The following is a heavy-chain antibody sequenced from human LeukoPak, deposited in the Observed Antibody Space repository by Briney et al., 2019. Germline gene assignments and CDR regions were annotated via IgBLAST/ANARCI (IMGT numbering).Heavy chain of an antibody. CDR2: ISYDGSNK. CDR3: ARATMVRGGPGDY. D-gene: IGHD3-10*01. J-gene: IGHJ4*02. CDR1: GFTFSSYA. Sequence: PGRSLRLSCAASGFTFSSYAMHWVRQAPGKGLEWVAVISYDGSNKYYADSVKGRFTISRDNSKNTLYLQMNSLRAEDTAVYYCARATMVRGGPGDYWGQGTLVTVSS. V-gene: IGHV3-30-3*01.